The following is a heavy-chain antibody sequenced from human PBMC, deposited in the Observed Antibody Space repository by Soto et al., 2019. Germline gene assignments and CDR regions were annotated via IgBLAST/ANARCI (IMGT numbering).Heavy chain of an antibody. CDR1: GYGFTTYG. Sequence: QVHLVQSGAEVKKPGASVKVSCKGSGYGFTTYGITWVRQAPGQRLEWMAWISAHNGNTNYAQKLQGRVTVTRDTSTSTAYMELRSLRSDDTAVYYCARGRYGDYWGKGALVTVSS. CDR3: ARGRYGDY. V-gene: IGHV1-18*01. CDR2: ISAHNGNT. J-gene: IGHJ4*02. D-gene: IGHD1-1*01.